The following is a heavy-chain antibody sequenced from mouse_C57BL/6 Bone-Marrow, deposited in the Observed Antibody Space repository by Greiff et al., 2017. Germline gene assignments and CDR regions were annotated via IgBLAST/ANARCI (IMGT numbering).Heavy chain of an antibody. Sequence: VQLQQPGPGLGNPGAPVNLPCRALGYTLPGSGLRWVNQRPDKGLWGIGGIDPSDSYTNNNQKFRGKAKLTVDTSSSTAYMQLSSLTSEDSAVYYCARISEYYFDYWGQGTTLPVSS. CDR1: GYTLPGSG. J-gene: IGHJ2*01. CDR3: ARISEYYFDY. V-gene: IGHV1-50*01. CDR2: IDPSDSYT.